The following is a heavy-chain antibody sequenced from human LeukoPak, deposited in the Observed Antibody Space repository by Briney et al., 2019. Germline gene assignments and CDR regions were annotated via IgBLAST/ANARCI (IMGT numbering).Heavy chain of an antibody. J-gene: IGHJ4*02. CDR2: IKEDGNEK. CDR3: AKRSGSSFGYFDY. V-gene: IGHV3-7*03. CDR1: GFTFSYYW. Sequence: GGSLRLSCSASGFTFSYYWMSWVRQAPGKGLEWVASIKEDGNEKYYVDSVKGRFIISRDNAKNSLYLQMNSLRAEDTAVYYCAKRSGSSFGYFDYWGQGTLVTVSS. D-gene: IGHD3-10*01.